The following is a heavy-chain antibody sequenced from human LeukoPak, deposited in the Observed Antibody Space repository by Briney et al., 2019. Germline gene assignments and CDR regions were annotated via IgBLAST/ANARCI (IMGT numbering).Heavy chain of an antibody. Sequence: GGSLRLSCAASGFIFSNYWMYWVRQAPGKGLVWVSRINSDGSDTTYADSVKGRFTISRDNAKNTLYLQMNSLRAEDTAVCYCAGIRGGYYSDYWGQGTLVTVSS. V-gene: IGHV3-74*01. J-gene: IGHJ4*02. CDR1: GFIFSNYW. CDR2: INSDGSDT. CDR3: AGIRGGYYSDY. D-gene: IGHD3-16*01.